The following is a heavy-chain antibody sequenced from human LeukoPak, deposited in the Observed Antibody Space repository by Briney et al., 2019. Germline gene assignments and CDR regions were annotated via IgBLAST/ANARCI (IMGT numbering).Heavy chain of an antibody. J-gene: IGHJ4*02. CDR3: AFGSGYDPRLGY. CDR1: GYTFTSYG. Sequence: AASVKVSCKASGYTFTSYGISWVRQAPGQGLEWMGWISAYNGNTNYAQKLQGRVTMTTDKSTSTAYMELSSLRSEDTAVYYCAFGSGYDPRLGYWGQGTLVTVSS. D-gene: IGHD5-12*01. V-gene: IGHV1-18*01. CDR2: ISAYNGNT.